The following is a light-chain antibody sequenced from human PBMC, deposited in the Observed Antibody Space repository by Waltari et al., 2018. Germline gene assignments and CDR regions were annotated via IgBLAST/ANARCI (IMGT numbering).Light chain of an antibody. V-gene: IGKV1-39*01. CDR3: QQSYNTPPT. Sequence: DIQMTQSPSSLSTSVGDRVTITCRASQNIINYLNWYQQKPGKAPNLLIYAASSLQSGVPSRFSGSGSGTDFTLTISGPQPEDFATYYCQQSYNTPPTFGQGTRLEIK. CDR1: QNIINY. J-gene: IGKJ5*01. CDR2: AAS.